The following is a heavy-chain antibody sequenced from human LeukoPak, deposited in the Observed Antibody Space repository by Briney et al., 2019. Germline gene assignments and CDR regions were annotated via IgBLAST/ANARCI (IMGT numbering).Heavy chain of an antibody. CDR3: ARGRVSGTTLYFDY. J-gene: IGHJ4*02. CDR1: GGSISSDSDY. CDR2: IYSGST. D-gene: IGHD1-1*01. Sequence: SQTLSLTCAVSGGSISSDSDYWSWIRQPAGMGLEWIGRIYSGSTDYNPSLRSRLTISVDTSKNQFSLKLSSVTAADTAVYYCARGRVSGTTLYFDYWGQGTLFTVSS. V-gene: IGHV4-61*02.